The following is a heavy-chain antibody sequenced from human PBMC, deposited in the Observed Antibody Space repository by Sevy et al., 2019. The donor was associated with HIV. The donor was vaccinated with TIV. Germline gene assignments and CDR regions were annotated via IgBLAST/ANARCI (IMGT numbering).Heavy chain of an antibody. J-gene: IGHJ5*02. CDR3: ATSGGET. V-gene: IGHV3-7*01. CDR2: IKQDGSEK. CDR1: GFTFSSYW. D-gene: IGHD3-16*01. Sequence: GGSLRLSCAASGFTFSSYWMNWIRQAPGKGLERVANIKQDGSEKYYVDSVKGRFTISRDNAKNSLYLEMNTLRAEDTAVYYCATSGGETWGQGTLVTVSS.